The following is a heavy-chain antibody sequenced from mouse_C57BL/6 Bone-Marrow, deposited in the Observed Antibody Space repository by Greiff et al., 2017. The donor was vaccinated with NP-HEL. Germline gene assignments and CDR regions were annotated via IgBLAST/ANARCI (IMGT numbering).Heavy chain of an antibody. J-gene: IGHJ2*01. D-gene: IGHD2-2*01. V-gene: IGHV1-62-2*01. CDR3: ARHEDRGLRRYYFDY. Sequence: VKLQESGAELVKPGASVKLSCKASGYTFTEYTIHWVKQRSGQGLEWIGWFYPGSGSIKYNEKFKDKATLTADKSSSTVYMELSRLTSEDSAVYFCARHEDRGLRRYYFDYWGQGTTLTVSS. CDR1: GYTFTEYT. CDR2: FYPGSGSI.